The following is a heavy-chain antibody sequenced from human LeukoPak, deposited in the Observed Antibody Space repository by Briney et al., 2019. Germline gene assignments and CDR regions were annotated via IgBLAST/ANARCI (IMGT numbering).Heavy chain of an antibody. D-gene: IGHD3-10*01. CDR2: IYYSGST. Sequence: SETLSLTCTVSGGSISSSSYYWGWIRQPPGKGLEWIGSIYYSGSTYYNPSLKSRVTISVDTSKNQFSLKLSSVAAADTAVYYCARERFGELGDAFDIWGQGTMVTVSS. V-gene: IGHV4-39*07. CDR3: ARERFGELGDAFDI. CDR1: GGSISSSSYY. J-gene: IGHJ3*02.